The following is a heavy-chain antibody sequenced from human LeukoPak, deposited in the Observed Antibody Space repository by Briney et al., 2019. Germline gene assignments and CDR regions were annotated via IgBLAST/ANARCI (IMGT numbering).Heavy chain of an antibody. Sequence: PGGSLRLSCAASGFAFSDYYMNWIRQAPGKGLEWVSYISSSSSYTDYADSVKGRFTISRDNAKNSLYLQMNSLRAEDTAVYYCAKARLRNDAFDIWGQGTRVTVSS. CDR3: AKARLRNDAFDI. CDR1: GFAFSDYY. CDR2: ISSSSSYT. D-gene: IGHD4-17*01. V-gene: IGHV3-11*03. J-gene: IGHJ3*02.